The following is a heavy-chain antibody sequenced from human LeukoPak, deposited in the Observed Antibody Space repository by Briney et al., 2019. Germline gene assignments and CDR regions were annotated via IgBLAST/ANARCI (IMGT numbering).Heavy chain of an antibody. V-gene: IGHV4-59*01. CDR3: ARNTGSYGYWYFDL. Sequence: SETLSLTCTFSGGSISSYYWSWIREPPGTGLERIGYIYYSGSTNYNPSLKSRVTISVDTSKNQFSLKLSSVPAADTALFYCARNTGSYGYWYFDLWGRGTLVTVSS. D-gene: IGHD1-26*01. J-gene: IGHJ2*01. CDR1: GGSISSYY. CDR2: IYYSGST.